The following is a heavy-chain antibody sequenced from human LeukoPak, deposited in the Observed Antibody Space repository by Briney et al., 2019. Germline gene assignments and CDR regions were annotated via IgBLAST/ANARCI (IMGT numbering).Heavy chain of an antibody. J-gene: IGHJ4*02. CDR1: GFTFRNYG. V-gene: IGHV3-33*01. CDR3: ARDRGGDASNSERFDF. CDR2: VWFDGISK. D-gene: IGHD5-24*01. Sequence: PGGSLRLSCAASGFTFRNYGTHWVRQAPGKGLEWVAVVWFDGISKNYADSVKGRFTISRDNSKNTLSLEMNSLRAEDTALYFCARDRGGDASNSERFDFWGQGTRVTVSS.